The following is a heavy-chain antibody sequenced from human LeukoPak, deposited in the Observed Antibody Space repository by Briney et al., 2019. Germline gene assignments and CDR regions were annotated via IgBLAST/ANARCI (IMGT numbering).Heavy chain of an antibody. CDR2: IYSSGST. J-gene: IGHJ5*02. CDR3: AGLNRWFDP. CDR1: GGSIDNYY. D-gene: IGHD2/OR15-2a*01. Sequence: SETLSLTCTVSGGSIDNYYWSWIRQPAGKGLEWIGRIYSSGSTNYNPSLKSRVTMSVDTSKNQFSLKLSSVTAADAAVYYCAGLNRWFDPWGQGTLVTVSS. V-gene: IGHV4-4*07.